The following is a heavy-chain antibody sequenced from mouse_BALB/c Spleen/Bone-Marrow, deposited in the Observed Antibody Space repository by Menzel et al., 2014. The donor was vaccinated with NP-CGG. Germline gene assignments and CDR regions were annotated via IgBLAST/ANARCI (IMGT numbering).Heavy chain of an antibody. V-gene: IGHV5-4*02. CDR3: ARYGNCPMDY. D-gene: IGHD1-1*01. Sequence: EVMLVESGGGLVKPGGSLKLSCAASGFTFSDYYMHWVRQTPGKKLEWVATISDGGSYTYYPDSVKGRFTISRDNAKNNLYQQMSSLKSEDTAKYYGARYGNCPMDYWGQGTSVTVSS. CDR2: ISDGGSYT. CDR1: GFTFSDYY. J-gene: IGHJ4*01.